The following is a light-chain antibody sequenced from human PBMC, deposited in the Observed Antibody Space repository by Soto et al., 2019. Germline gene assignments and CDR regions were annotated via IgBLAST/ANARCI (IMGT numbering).Light chain of an antibody. J-gene: IGKJ2*01. V-gene: IGKV4-1*01. CDR1: QNLLYNSNNKNY. CDR3: QQYYGNPPYT. CDR2: WAS. Sequence: DIVMTQSPDSLAVSLGERATINCKSSQNLLYNSNNKNYLAWYQQKPGQPPKLLIYWASTRESGVPDRFSGSGSGIDFTLTVSSLQADDVAVYYCQQYYGNPPYTFGQGTKLEIK.